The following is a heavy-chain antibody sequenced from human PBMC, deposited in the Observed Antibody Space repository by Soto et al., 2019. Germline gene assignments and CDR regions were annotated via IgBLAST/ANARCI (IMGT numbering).Heavy chain of an antibody. D-gene: IGHD3-3*02. CDR3: KRCRIEASIYGMEV. Sequence: PSSSXSLTGTFCGCCIRSGGYYLSWIRPHPGSVLDWIGYIYYSGVTYYNPSLKSRVNISLDTYKNHFSLKLSSVTAADTAVDYCKRCRIEASIYGMEVCGQRPTV. CDR2: IYYSGVT. J-gene: IGHJ6*01. V-gene: IGHV4-31*02. CDR1: GCCIRSGGYY.